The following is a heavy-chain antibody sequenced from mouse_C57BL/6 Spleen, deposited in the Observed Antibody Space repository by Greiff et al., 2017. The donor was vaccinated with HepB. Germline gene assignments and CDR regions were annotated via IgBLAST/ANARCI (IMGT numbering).Heavy chain of an antibody. J-gene: IGHJ4*01. CDR1: GYTFTSYW. CDR3: ARRGEDYGSYYYVLEY. V-gene: IGHV1-55*01. Sequence: VQLQQPGAELVKPGASVKMSCKASGYTFTSYWITWVKQRPGQGLEWIGDIYPGSGSTNYTEKFKSKATLTVDTSSSTAYLQLSSLTSEDSAVYYCARRGEDYGSYYYVLEYRGHGASVTVCS. CDR2: IYPGSGST. D-gene: IGHD2-2*01.